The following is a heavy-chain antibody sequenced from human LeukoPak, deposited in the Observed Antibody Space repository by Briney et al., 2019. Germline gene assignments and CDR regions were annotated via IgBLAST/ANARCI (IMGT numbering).Heavy chain of an antibody. V-gene: IGHV3-30*14. CDR1: GFTFSAYA. CDR2: IAYDGSNK. CDR3: ARGRPLYYFDY. Sequence: GGSLRLSCAASGFTFSAYAMHWVRQAPGKGLEWVAVIAYDGSNKYYADSVKGRFTISRDNSKNTLYLQMNSLRAEDTAVYYCARGRPLYYFDYWGQGTLVTVSS. J-gene: IGHJ4*02. D-gene: IGHD3-16*01.